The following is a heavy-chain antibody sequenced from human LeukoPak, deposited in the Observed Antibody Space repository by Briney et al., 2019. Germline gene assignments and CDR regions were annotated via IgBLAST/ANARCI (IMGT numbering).Heavy chain of an antibody. J-gene: IGHJ4*02. CDR3: ARHVVPYSSGLTGFDY. D-gene: IGHD6-19*01. Sequence: GDSLKISCKRSGYPFATYWIGWVSQVPGKGLEWVGITYPGVSDTRYSPSFQGKVTISADKSITTAYLQWSSMKASDTAMYYCARHVVPYSSGLTGFDYWGQGTLVTVSS. V-gene: IGHV5-51*01. CDR2: TYPGVSDT. CDR1: GYPFATYW.